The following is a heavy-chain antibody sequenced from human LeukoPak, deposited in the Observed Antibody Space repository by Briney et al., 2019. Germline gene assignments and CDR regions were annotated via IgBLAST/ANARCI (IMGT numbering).Heavy chain of an antibody. Sequence: SETLSLTCTVSGYSISSGYYWGWIRQPPGKGLEWIGSIYHSGSTYYNPSLKSRVTISVDTSKNQFSLKLSSVTAADTAVYYCARGDSYGYENWFDPWGQGTLVTVSS. CDR3: ARGDSYGYENWFDP. D-gene: IGHD5-18*01. V-gene: IGHV4-38-2*02. CDR2: IYHSGST. CDR1: GYSISSGYY. J-gene: IGHJ5*02.